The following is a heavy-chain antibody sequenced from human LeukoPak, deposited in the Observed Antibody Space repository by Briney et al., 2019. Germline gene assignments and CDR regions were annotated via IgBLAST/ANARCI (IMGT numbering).Heavy chain of an antibody. D-gene: IGHD6-19*01. J-gene: IGHJ4*02. CDR2: IYYSGST. CDR1: GGSIGNSTYY. CDR3: ARHGSGWYYY. V-gene: IGHV4-39*01. Sequence: SETLSLTCTVSGGSIGNSTYYWGWIRQPPGKGLEWIGSIYYSGSTYDNPSLKSRVTISVDTSKNQFSLKLSSVTAADTAVYYCARHGSGWYYYWGQGTLVTVSS.